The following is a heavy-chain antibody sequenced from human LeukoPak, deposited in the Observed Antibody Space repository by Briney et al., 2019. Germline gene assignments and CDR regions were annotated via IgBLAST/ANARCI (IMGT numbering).Heavy chain of an antibody. D-gene: IGHD3-10*01. Sequence: PSETLSLTCTVSGGPISSCYWSWIRQPAGKGLEWIGRIYTSGSTNYNPSLKSRVTMSVDTSKNQFSLKLSSVTAADTDVYYCARETMVRGVIITKTMYYFDYWGQGTLVTVSS. J-gene: IGHJ4*02. CDR1: GGPISSCY. CDR2: IYTSGST. CDR3: ARETMVRGVIITKTMYYFDY. V-gene: IGHV4-4*07.